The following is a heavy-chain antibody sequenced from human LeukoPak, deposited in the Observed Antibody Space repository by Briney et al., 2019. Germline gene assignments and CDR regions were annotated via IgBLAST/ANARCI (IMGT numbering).Heavy chain of an antibody. D-gene: IGHD6-19*01. CDR1: GFTFSSYG. CDR3: AKAGKPGIAVAGTGYFDY. V-gene: IGHV3-23*01. Sequence: PGGSLRLSCAASGFTFSSYGMSWVRQAPGKGLEWVSAISGSGGSTYYADSVKGRFTISRDNSKNTLYLQMNSLRAEDTAVYYCAKAGKPGIAVAGTGYFDYWGQGTLVTVSS. CDR2: ISGSGGST. J-gene: IGHJ4*02.